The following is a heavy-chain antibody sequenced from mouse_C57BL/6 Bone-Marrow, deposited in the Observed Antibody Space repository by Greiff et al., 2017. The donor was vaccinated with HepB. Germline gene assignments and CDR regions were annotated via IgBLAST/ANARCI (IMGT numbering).Heavy chain of an antibody. CDR3: ARGGYWFAY. V-gene: IGHV1-50*01. CDR2: IDPSDSYT. J-gene: IGHJ3*01. D-gene: IGHD3-2*02. CDR1: GYTFTSYW. Sequence: QVQLQQPGAELVKPGASVKLSYKASGYTFTSYWMQWVKQRPGQGLEWIGEIDPSDSYTNYNQKFKGKATLTVDTSSSTAYMQLSSLTSEDSAVYYCARGGYWFAYWGQGTLVTVSA.